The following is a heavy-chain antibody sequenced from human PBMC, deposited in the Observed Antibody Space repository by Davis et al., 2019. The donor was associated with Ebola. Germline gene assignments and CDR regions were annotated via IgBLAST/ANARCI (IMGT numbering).Heavy chain of an antibody. CDR1: GFTFSSYA. CDR3: ASLVLTDVWGMDV. CDR2: ISYDGSNK. J-gene: IGHJ6*02. V-gene: IGHV3-30-3*01. Sequence: GESLKISCAASGFTFSSYAMHWVRQAPGKGLEWVAVISYDGSNKYYADSVKGRFTISRDNSKNTLYLQMNSLRAEDTAVYYCASLVLTDVWGMDVWGQGTTVTVSS. D-gene: IGHD3-9*01.